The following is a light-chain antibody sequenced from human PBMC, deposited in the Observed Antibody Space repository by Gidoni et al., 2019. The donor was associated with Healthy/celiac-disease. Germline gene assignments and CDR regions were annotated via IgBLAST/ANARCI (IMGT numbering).Light chain of an antibody. J-gene: IGKJ3*01. V-gene: IGKV3-15*01. CDR2: GAS. CDR1: QSVSSN. CDR3: QQYNNWPPI. Sequence: EIVMTTSPATLSVSPGERATLSCRASQSVSSNLAWYQQKPGQAPRLLIYGASTRATGIPARFSGSGSGTEFTLTLSSLQSEDFAVYYCQQYNNWPPIFGPGTKVEIK.